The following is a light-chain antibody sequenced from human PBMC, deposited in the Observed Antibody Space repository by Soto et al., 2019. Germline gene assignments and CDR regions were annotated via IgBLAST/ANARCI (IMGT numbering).Light chain of an antibody. CDR2: GAS. CDR3: PQSYRSPYT. Sequence: IQMTQSPSSLSASVGDSVTVTCRASQSINIYLNWYQQKPGKAPTLLIYGASSLQSGVPSRFTGGGSRTDCTLTIISLQQEDFATYSCPQSYRSPYTFGQGTKLEIK. V-gene: IGKV1-39*01. J-gene: IGKJ2*01. CDR1: QSINIY.